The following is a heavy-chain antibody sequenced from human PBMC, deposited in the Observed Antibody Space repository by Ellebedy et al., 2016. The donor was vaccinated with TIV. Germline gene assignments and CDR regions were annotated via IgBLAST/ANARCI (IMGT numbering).Heavy chain of an antibody. D-gene: IGHD6-19*01. J-gene: IGHJ6*02. V-gene: IGHV3-21*01. CDR3: ARGSWACSGSMDV. Sequence: GGSLRLSCIASGFTFSSYDMNWVRQAPGKGLEWVSSISGGGDYIYYADSVKGRFTISRDNAKNSLYLQMNSLRADDTAVYYCARGSWACSGSMDVWGQGTTVTVSS. CDR1: GFTFSSYD. CDR2: ISGGGDYI.